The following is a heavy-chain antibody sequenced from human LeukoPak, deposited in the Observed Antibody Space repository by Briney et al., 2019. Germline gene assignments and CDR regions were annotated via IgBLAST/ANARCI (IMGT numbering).Heavy chain of an antibody. CDR1: GYAFTNYA. CDR3: ARNPPRTGDFNS. V-gene: IGHV1-3*01. Sequence: ASVKVSCKASGYAFTNYAVQWVRQAPGQRLEWMGWVNAGNGDTRYSPKFQGRVTIARDTSASTAYMELSGLTSEDTAVYYCARNPPRTGDFNSWGQGALVTVSS. CDR2: VNAGNGDT. D-gene: IGHD7-27*01. J-gene: IGHJ4*02.